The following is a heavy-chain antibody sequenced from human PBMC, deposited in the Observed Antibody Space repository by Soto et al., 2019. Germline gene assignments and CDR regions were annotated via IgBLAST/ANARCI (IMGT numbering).Heavy chain of an antibody. J-gene: IGHJ4*02. CDR1: GYTFTSYG. D-gene: IGHD1-1*01. V-gene: IGHV1-18*01. CDR2: ISAYNGNT. Sequence: ASVKVSCKACGYTFTSYGISWVRQAPGQGLEWMGWISAYNGNTNYAQKLQGRVTMTTDTSTSTAYMELRSLRSDDTAVYYCAIFVGLEPIFVYWGQGTLVTVSX. CDR3: AIFVGLEPIFVY.